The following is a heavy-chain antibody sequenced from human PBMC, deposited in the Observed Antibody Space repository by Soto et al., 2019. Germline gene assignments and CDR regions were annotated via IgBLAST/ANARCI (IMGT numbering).Heavy chain of an antibody. V-gene: IGHV1-69*01. CDR2: IIPIFGTA. CDR3: ALSGVFVCGGNSECTQDWYYYGMDV. D-gene: IGHD2-21*02. CDR1: GGTFSSYA. Sequence: QVQLVQSGAEVKKPGSSVKVSCKASGGTFSSYAISWVRQAPGQGLEWMGGIIPIFGTANYAQKFQGRVTITADESTSTAYMELSSLRSEDTAVYYCALSGVFVCGGNSECTQDWYYYGMDVWGQGTTVTVSS. J-gene: IGHJ6*02.